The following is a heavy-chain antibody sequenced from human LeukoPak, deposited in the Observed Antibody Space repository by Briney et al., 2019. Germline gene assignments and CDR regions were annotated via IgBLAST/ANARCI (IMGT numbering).Heavy chain of an antibody. Sequence: GGSLRLSCAASGFTFSSYGMHWVRQAPGKGLEWVAVISYDGSNKYYADSVKGRFTISRDNSKNTLYLQMNSLRAEDTAVYYCAREGIAAAGRGYFQHWGQGTLVTVSS. J-gene: IGHJ1*01. CDR2: ISYDGSNK. CDR3: AREGIAAAGRGYFQH. D-gene: IGHD6-13*01. V-gene: IGHV3-30*03. CDR1: GFTFSSYG.